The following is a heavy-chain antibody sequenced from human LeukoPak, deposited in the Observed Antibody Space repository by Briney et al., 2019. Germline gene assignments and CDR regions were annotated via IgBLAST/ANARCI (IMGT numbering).Heavy chain of an antibody. CDR3: ARSHAQKWSGYSH. Sequence: SETLSLTCTVSGGSISSYYWSWIRQPPGKGLERIGYTYYSGSTNYNPSLKSRVTISVDTSKNQFSLKLSSVTAADTAVYFCARSHAQKWSGYSHWGQGTLVTVSS. V-gene: IGHV4-59*01. CDR2: TYYSGST. J-gene: IGHJ4*02. CDR1: GGSISSYY. D-gene: IGHD3-3*01.